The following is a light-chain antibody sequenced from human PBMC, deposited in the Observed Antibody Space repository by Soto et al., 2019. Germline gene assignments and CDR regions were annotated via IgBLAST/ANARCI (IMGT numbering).Light chain of an antibody. J-gene: IGKJ4*01. CDR3: QQYSSYPSLT. V-gene: IGKV1-5*03. Sequence: DIQMTQSPSTLSASVGDRVSIPCRASQTINNLMAWYQQKPGQAPKLLIYKASNLETGVPSRFSGSGSGTEFTLTISSLQPDDFATYYCQQYSSYPSLTFGGGTK. CDR1: QTINNL. CDR2: KAS.